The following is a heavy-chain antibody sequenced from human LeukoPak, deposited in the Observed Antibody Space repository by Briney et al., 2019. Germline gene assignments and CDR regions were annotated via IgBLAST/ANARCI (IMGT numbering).Heavy chain of an antibody. CDR2: IYTDGSST. Sequence: GGSLRLSCAASGFTFSSYAMTWVRQAPGKGLVWVSVIYTDGSSTTFADSVKGRFTISRDNARNTLYLQMNSLRAEDTAIYYCARGLQGIDYWGQGTLVTVSS. D-gene: IGHD4-11*01. CDR1: GFTFSSYA. CDR3: ARGLQGIDY. J-gene: IGHJ4*02. V-gene: IGHV3-74*01.